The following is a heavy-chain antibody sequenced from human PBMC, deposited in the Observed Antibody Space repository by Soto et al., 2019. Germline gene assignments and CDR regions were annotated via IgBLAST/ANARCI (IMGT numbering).Heavy chain of an antibody. CDR3: ARVEDSSSWYRPLTPDHGTFDI. V-gene: IGHV1-2*02. D-gene: IGHD6-13*01. CDR2: INPNSGGT. CDR1: GYTFTGYY. Sequence: ASVKVSCKASGYTFTGYYMHWVRQAPGQGLEWMGWINPNSGGTNYAQKFQGRVTITWDTSASTAYMELSSLRSEDTAVYYCARVEDSSSWYRPLTPDHGTFDIWGRGTMVTVSS. J-gene: IGHJ3*02.